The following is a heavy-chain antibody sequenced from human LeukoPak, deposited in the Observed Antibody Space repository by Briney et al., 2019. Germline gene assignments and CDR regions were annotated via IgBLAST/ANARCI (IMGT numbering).Heavy chain of an antibody. D-gene: IGHD2-2*01. V-gene: IGHV3-23*01. CDR3: ARGSVSVTEVVPAAILGGS. Sequence: PGGSLRLSCAASGFTFSSCTLSWVRQAPGKGLEWVSAISGSGGSTYHADSVKGRFTISRDNSKNTLYLQMNSLRAEDTAVYYCARGSVSVTEVVPAAILGGSWGQGTLVTVSS. CDR2: ISGSGGST. J-gene: IGHJ5*02. CDR1: GFTFSSCT.